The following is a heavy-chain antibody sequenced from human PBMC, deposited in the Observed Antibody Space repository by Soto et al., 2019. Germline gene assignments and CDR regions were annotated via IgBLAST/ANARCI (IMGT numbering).Heavy chain of an antibody. V-gene: IGHV3-30*03. CDR1: GFTFSSYG. D-gene: IGHD3-22*01. Sequence: QVQLVESGGGVVQPGRSLRLSCAASGFTFSSYGMNWVRQAPGKGLEWVAVISSDGSNKYYADSVKGRFTISRDNSKNTLYLQMKSLRAEDTAVYYCVGGYYFGDYWGQGTLVTVSS. CDR3: VGGYYFGDY. J-gene: IGHJ4*02. CDR2: ISSDGSNK.